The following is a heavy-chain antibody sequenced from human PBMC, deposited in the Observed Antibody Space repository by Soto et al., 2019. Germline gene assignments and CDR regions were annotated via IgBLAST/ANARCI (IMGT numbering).Heavy chain of an antibody. D-gene: IGHD2-21*02. CDR3: EREETAWPLAYGWDP. J-gene: IGHJ6*04. Sequence: GGSLRLSCAASGFTFTSCSIHWVRQAPGRGLEWVSAMTTNSDIYYADSVKGRFTISRDTAKNSVSLQMDSLRAADTAVYFCEREETAWPLAYGWDPWGKGT. CDR2: MTTNSDI. V-gene: IGHV3-21*01. CDR1: GFTFTSCS.